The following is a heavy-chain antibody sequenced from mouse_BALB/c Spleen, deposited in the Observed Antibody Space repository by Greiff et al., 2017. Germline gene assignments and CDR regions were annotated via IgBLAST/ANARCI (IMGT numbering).Heavy chain of an antibody. D-gene: IGHD1-1*02. CDR3: NADGSYEAWFAY. CDR1: GFNIKDYY. J-gene: IGHJ3*01. CDR2: IDPENGDT. V-gene: IGHV14-4*02. Sequence: EVQLQQSGAELVRSGASVKLSCTASGFNIKDYYMHWVKQRPEQGLEWIGWIDPENGDTEYAPKFQGKATMTADTSSNTAYLQLSSLTSEDTAVYYCNADGSYEAWFAYWGQGTLVTVSA.